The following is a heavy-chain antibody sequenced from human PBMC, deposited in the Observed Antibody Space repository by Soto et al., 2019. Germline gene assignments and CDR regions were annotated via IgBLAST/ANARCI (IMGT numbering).Heavy chain of an antibody. CDR3: ARETMVRGVIPGPVDY. CDR1: GYTFTSYG. Sequence: QVQLVQSGAEVKKPGASVKVSCKASGYTFTSYGISWVRQAPGQGLEWMGWISAYNGNTNYAQKLQGRVNMTTDTSTSTAYMELRSLRSDDTAVYYCARETMVRGVIPGPVDYWGQGNLVNVSS. CDR2: ISAYNGNT. V-gene: IGHV1-18*01. D-gene: IGHD3-10*01. J-gene: IGHJ4*02.